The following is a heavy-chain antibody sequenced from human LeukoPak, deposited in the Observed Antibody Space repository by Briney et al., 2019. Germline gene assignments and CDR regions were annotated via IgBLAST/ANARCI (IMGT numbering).Heavy chain of an antibody. V-gene: IGHV3-23*01. CDR3: NTFHHSSGYYSPSFDY. Sequence: SVGSLRLSCAASGFTFSSYAMSWVRQAPGKGLEWVSAISGSGGSTYYADSVKGRFTISRDNSKNTLYLQMNSLRAEDTAVYYCNTFHHSSGYYSPSFDYWGQGTLVTVSS. CDR1: GFTFSSYA. D-gene: IGHD3-22*01. J-gene: IGHJ4*02. CDR2: ISGSGGST.